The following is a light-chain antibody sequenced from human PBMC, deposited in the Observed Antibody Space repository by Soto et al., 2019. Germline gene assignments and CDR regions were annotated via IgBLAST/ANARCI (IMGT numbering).Light chain of an antibody. CDR3: SSYTSSSTLEGV. V-gene: IGLV2-14*01. J-gene: IGLJ1*01. Sequence: QSVLTQPASVSGSPGQSITISCTGTSSDVGGYNYVSWYQQHPGKAPKLMIYDVSNRPSGVSNRFSGSKSGNTASLTISGLQAEDEADYYCSSYTSSSTLEGVFGTGTTVTVL. CDR2: DVS. CDR1: SSDVGGYNY.